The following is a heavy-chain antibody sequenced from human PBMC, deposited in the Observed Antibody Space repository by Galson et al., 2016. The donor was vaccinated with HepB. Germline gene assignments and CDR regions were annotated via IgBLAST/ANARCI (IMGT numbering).Heavy chain of an antibody. V-gene: IGHV3-43*01. CDR3: AKDRSRELPGPIDH. J-gene: IGHJ4*02. CDR1: GFVFDEYT. D-gene: IGHD3-10*01. CDR2: ISWVVGRT. Sequence: SLRLSCASSGFVFDEYTMYWVRQRPGKGLEFVCLISWVVGRTYYGNSVRGRFSTSRDKTKNSLHLEMNSLRPEDTAFYYCAKDRSRELPGPIDHWGQGALVIVSS.